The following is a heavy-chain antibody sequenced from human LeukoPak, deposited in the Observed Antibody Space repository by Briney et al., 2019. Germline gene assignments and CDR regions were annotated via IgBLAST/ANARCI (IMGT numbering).Heavy chain of an antibody. CDR2: ISSYGSTI. Sequence: GGSLRLSCAASGFPFSSFGMSWVRQAPGKGLEWVSYISSYGSTIYYADSVKGRFTISRDNAKNSLYLQMNGLRAEDTAVYYCARSSYYYDSSGYYGFWDYWGQGTLVTVSS. CDR3: ARSSYYYDSSGYYGFWDY. J-gene: IGHJ4*02. CDR1: GFPFSSFG. V-gene: IGHV3-48*04. D-gene: IGHD3-22*01.